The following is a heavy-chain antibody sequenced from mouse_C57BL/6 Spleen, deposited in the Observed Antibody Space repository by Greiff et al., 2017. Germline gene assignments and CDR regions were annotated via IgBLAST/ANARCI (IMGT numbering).Heavy chain of an antibody. Sequence: EVQLQQSGPELVKPGDSVKISCKASGYSFTGYFMNWVMQSHGKSLEWIGRINPYNGDTFYNQKFKGKATLTVDKSSSTAHMELRRLTSEDSAVYYCASPYDYDPAWLAYWGQGTLVTVSA. J-gene: IGHJ3*01. CDR3: ASPYDYDPAWLAY. CDR1: GYSFTGYF. D-gene: IGHD2-4*01. CDR2: INPYNGDT. V-gene: IGHV1-20*01.